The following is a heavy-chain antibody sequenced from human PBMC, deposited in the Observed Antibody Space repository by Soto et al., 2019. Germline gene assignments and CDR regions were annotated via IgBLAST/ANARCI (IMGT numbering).Heavy chain of an antibody. CDR2: IGPEGGAT. V-gene: IGHV1-2*02. CDR1: GYTFTGHY. D-gene: IGHD1-26*01. Sequence: GASVKVSCKASGYTFTGHYIHWVRQAPEQGPEWMGEIGPEGGATRYAQRFQGRVTMTRDMSITIVYMELNNLSPDDTAVYYCGRGRSGQIVVFYWGQGTPVTVSS. CDR3: GRGRSGQIVVFY. J-gene: IGHJ4*02.